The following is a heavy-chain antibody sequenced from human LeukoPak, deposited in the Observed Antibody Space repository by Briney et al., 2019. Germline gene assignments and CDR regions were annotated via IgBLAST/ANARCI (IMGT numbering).Heavy chain of an antibody. CDR2: IYYSGSA. V-gene: IGHV4-39*01. Sequence: PSETLSLTCTVFGGSISSSSYYWGWIRQPPGKGLEWIGSIYYSGSAYYNPSLKRRVTISVDTSKKQFSLKLSSVAAADTAVYYCLERSHAFDIWGQGTMVTVSS. J-gene: IGHJ3*02. CDR3: LERSHAFDI. D-gene: IGHD3-3*01. CDR1: GGSISSSSYY.